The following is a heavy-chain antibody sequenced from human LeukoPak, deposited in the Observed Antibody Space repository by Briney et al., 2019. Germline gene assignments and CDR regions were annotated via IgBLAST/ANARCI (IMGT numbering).Heavy chain of an antibody. CDR1: GFTFSSYE. CDR3: ARDERVGVMRVRASDI. J-gene: IGHJ3*02. Sequence: LRLSCGASGFTFSSYEMNWVRQAPGKGLEWLSYISGSGDTKYYADSVKGRFTISRDNAKNSLYLQMNSLRAEDTAVYYCARDERVGVMRVRASDIWGQGTMVTVSS. D-gene: IGHD3-16*01. V-gene: IGHV3-48*03. CDR2: ISGSGDTK.